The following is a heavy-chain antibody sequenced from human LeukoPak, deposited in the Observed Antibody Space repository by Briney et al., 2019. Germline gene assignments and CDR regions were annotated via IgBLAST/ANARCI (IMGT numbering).Heavy chain of an antibody. J-gene: IGHJ4*02. V-gene: IGHV3-48*03. D-gene: IGHD6-19*01. CDR2: ISSSGSTI. CDR3: ARDQRRALIAVAGTVDY. Sequence: GGSLRLSCAASGFTFSSYEMNWVRQAPGKGLEWVSYISSSGSTIYYADSVKGRFTISRDNAKNSLYLQMNSLRAEDTAVYYCARDQRRALIAVAGTVDYWGQGTLVTVSS. CDR1: GFTFSSYE.